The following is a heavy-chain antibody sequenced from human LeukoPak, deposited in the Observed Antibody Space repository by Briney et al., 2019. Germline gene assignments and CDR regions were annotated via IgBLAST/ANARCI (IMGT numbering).Heavy chain of an antibody. CDR3: ARGQYSGYGSTLGY. D-gene: IGHD5-12*01. J-gene: IGHJ4*02. V-gene: IGHV4-38-2*02. CDR1: GYSISSSYY. Sequence: PSETLSLTCTVSGYSISSSYYWGWIRQPPGKGLEWIGGIHNSGSTYYNPSLKSRVTISVDTSKNQFSLKLSSVTAADTVVYYCARGQYSGYGSTLGYWGQGTLVTVSS. CDR2: IHNSGST.